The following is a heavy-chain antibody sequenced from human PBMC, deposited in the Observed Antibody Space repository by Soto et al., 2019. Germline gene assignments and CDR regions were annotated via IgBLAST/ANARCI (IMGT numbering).Heavy chain of an antibody. CDR2: ITTSSHTI. V-gene: IGHV3-48*02. J-gene: IGHJ6*02. D-gene: IGHD5-18*01. CDR3: ARHGIQVSHDV. Sequence: HPGGSMRISCAASGFPFSSYSMDWVRQAPGQGLEWISYITTSSHTIYYADSVRGRFTISRDNAKNSLFLQMNSLRDEDTAVYYCARHGIQVSHDVWGQGTTVTVSS. CDR1: GFPFSSYS.